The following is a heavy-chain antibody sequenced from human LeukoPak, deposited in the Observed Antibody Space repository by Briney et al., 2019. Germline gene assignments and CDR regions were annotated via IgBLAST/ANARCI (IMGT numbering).Heavy chain of an antibody. Sequence: GGSLRPSCAASGFTFSSYWMHWVRQVPGQGLVWVSHIDGDGRITNYGDSVKGRFTISRDNSKNTLYVQVNSLGTEDTAAYYCAKGSYYDSSGSFYFDYWGQGTLVTVSS. CDR3: AKGSYYDSSGSFYFDY. D-gene: IGHD3-22*01. CDR1: GFTFSSYW. J-gene: IGHJ4*02. CDR2: IDGDGRIT. V-gene: IGHV3-74*01.